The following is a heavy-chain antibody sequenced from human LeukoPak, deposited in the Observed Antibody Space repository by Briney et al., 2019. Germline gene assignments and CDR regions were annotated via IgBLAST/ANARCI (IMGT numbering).Heavy chain of an antibody. CDR2: ISWNSGSI. CDR3: AKDFAGGLPDY. CDR1: GFTFSSYS. V-gene: IGHV3-9*01. Sequence: GGSLRLSCAASGFTFSSYSMNWVRQAPGKGLEWVSGISWNSGSIGYADSVKGRFTISRDNAKNSLYLQMNSLRAEDTALYYCAKDFAGGLPDYWGQGTLVTVSS. J-gene: IGHJ4*02. D-gene: IGHD3-16*01.